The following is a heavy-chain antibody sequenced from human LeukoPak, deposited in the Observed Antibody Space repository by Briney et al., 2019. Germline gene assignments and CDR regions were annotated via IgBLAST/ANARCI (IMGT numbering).Heavy chain of an antibody. Sequence: GGSLRLSCEASGFTFRTYGMTWVRQAPGKGLEWVSGITGSSTWTYYADSVKGRFTISRDNSKNALHLQMDSLRAEDTAIYYCARELVSLGTGYFDLWGRGTLVTVSS. CDR1: GFTFRTYG. CDR2: ITGSSTWT. J-gene: IGHJ2*01. D-gene: IGHD7-27*01. CDR3: ARELVSLGTGYFDL. V-gene: IGHV3-23*01.